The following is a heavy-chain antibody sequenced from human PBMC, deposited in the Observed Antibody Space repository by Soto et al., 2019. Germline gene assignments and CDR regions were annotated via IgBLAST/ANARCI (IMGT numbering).Heavy chain of an antibody. Sequence: PGESLKISCKGSGYSFTSYWIGWVRQMPGKGLERMGIIYPGDSDTRYSPSFQGQVTISADKSISTAYLQWSSLKASDTVMYYCARHGYVATITDYYYGMDVWGQGTTVTVSS. V-gene: IGHV5-51*01. CDR3: ARHGYVATITDYYYGMDV. J-gene: IGHJ6*02. CDR1: GYSFTSYW. D-gene: IGHD5-12*01. CDR2: IYPGDSDT.